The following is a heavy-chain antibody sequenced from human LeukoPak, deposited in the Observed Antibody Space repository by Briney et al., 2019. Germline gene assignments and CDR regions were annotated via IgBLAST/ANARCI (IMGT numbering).Heavy chain of an antibody. Sequence: GGSLRLSCAASGFTFSSYAMSWVRQAPGKGLEWVSVISGRDGSTYYADSVKGRFTISRDNSMNTLCLQMSNLRAEDTAVYYCAKESGISWGYFDYWGQGTLVTVSS. V-gene: IGHV3-23*01. CDR2: ISGRDGST. J-gene: IGHJ4*02. CDR1: GFTFSSYA. CDR3: AKESGISWGYFDY. D-gene: IGHD6-6*01.